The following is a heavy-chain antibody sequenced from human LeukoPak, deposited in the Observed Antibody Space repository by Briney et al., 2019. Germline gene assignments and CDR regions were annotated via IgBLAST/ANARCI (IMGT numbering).Heavy chain of an antibody. CDR1: GFTFSSYW. CDR2: INSDGSST. CDR3: ARDRIRGDY. Sequence: PGGSPRLSCVASGFTFSSYWMHWVRQAPGKGLVWVSRINSDGSSTSYADSVKGRFTISRDNAKNTLYLQVNSLRAEDTAVYYRARDRIRGDYWGQGTLVTVSS. J-gene: IGHJ4*02. V-gene: IGHV3-74*01. D-gene: IGHD1-14*01.